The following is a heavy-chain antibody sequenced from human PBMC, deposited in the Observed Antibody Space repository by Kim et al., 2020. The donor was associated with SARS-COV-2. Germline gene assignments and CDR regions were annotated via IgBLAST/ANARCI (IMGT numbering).Heavy chain of an antibody. D-gene: IGHD2-8*02. J-gene: IGHJ4*02. Sequence: GGSLRLSCAASGFTFSSYSMNWVRQAPGKGLEWVSSISSSSSYIYYADSVKSRFTISRDNAKNSLYLQMNSLRAEDTAVYYCARQIGDIVLVVYALDYWGQGTLVTVSS. V-gene: IGHV3-21*01. CDR2: ISSSSSYI. CDR3: ARQIGDIVLVVYALDY. CDR1: GFTFSSYS.